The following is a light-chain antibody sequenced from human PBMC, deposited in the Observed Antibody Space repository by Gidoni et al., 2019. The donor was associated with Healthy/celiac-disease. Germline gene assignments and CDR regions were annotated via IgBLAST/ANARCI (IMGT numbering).Light chain of an antibody. Sequence: DIQMTQSSSSLSASVGDRVTITCRASQSIISYLNWYQQKPGKVPKLLIYAAYSLQSGVPSRFRGSGSGKEFTLTISSRQPEDIGIYYWQQSYSAPLTFGGGTKVEIK. CDR3: QQSYSAPLT. J-gene: IGKJ4*01. V-gene: IGKV1-39*01. CDR2: AAY. CDR1: QSIISY.